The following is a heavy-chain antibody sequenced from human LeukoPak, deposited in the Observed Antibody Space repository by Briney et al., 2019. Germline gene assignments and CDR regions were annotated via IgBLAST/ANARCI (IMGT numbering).Heavy chain of an antibody. D-gene: IGHD2-21*01. CDR3: ARMGIEGWYFDL. CDR2: INHSGST. CDR1: GFTFSSYA. J-gene: IGHJ2*01. Sequence: GSLRLSCAASGFTFSSYAMSWVRQPPGKGLEWIGEINHSGSTNYNPSLKSRVTISVDTSKNQFSLKLSSVTAADTAVYYCARMGIEGWYFDLWGRGTLVTVSS. V-gene: IGHV4-34*01.